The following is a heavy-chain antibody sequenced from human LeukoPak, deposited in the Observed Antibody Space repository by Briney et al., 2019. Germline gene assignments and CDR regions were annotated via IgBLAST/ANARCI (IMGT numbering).Heavy chain of an antibody. CDR2: ISNSGGST. Sequence: GGSLGLSCAASGFTFSNYAMSWVRQAPGKGLEWVSTISNSGGSTYCADSVKGRFTISRDNSKNTLYLQMNSLRAEDTAVYYCAKGTTVIRGGWFDPWGQGTLVTVSS. D-gene: IGHD4-17*01. V-gene: IGHV3-23*01. CDR1: GFTFSNYA. CDR3: AKGTTVIRGGWFDP. J-gene: IGHJ5*02.